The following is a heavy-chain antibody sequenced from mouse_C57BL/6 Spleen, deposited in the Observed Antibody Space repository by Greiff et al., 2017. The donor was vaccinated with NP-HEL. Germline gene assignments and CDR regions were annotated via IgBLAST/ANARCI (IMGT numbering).Heavy chain of an antibody. Sequence: EVQLQQSGPELVKPGASVKISCKASGYTFTDYYMNWVKQSHGKSLEWIGDINPNNGGTSYNQKFKGKATLTVDKSSSTAYMELRSLTSEDSAVYYCAKELTGIDYWGQGTTLTVSS. V-gene: IGHV1-26*01. CDR2: INPNNGGT. CDR1: GYTFTDYY. CDR3: AKELTGIDY. D-gene: IGHD4-1*01. J-gene: IGHJ2*01.